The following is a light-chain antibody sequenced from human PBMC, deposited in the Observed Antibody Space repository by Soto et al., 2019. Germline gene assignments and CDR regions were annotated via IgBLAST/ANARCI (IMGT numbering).Light chain of an antibody. CDR3: SSYIRSSPL. Sequence: QSALTQPASVTGSPGQSITISCTGTSSDVGDYNYVSWYQQHPGKAPKLIIYDVSNRPSGVSNRFSGSKSGNTASLTISGLQAADEAEYYCSSYIRSSPLFGGGTKLTVL. CDR2: DVS. V-gene: IGLV2-14*01. CDR1: SSDVGDYNY. J-gene: IGLJ2*01.